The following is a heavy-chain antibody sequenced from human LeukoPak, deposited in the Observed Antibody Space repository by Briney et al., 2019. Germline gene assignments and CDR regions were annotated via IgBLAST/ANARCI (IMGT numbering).Heavy chain of an antibody. D-gene: IGHD7-27*01. V-gene: IGHV3-30*02. CDR2: IRYDGSNK. CDR1: GFTFSSYG. Sequence: PGGSLRLSCAASGFTFSSYGMHWVRQAPGKGLEWVAFIRYDGSNKYYADSVKGRFTISRDNSKNTLYLQMNSLRAEDTAVYYCAKVGKNWGSRFDPWGQGTLVTVSS. J-gene: IGHJ5*02. CDR3: AKVGKNWGSRFDP.